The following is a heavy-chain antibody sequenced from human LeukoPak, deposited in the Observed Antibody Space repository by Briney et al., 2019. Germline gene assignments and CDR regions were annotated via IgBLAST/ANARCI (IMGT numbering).Heavy chain of an antibody. J-gene: IGHJ4*02. V-gene: IGHV1-2*06. CDR2: INPNSGGT. CDR1: GYTFTGYY. D-gene: IGHD1-26*01. CDR3: ARGTIVGAYFDY. Sequence: GASVKVSCKASGYTFTGYYMHWVRQAPGQGLEWMGRINPNSGGTNYAQKFQGRVTMTKDTSISTAYMELSRLRSDDTAVYYCARGTIVGAYFDYWGQGTLVTVSS.